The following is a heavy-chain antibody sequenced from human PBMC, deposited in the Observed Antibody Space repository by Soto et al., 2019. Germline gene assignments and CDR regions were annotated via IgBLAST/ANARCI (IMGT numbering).Heavy chain of an antibody. V-gene: IGHV4-39*01. CDR3: ANRYCSGGSCYSGWYFDL. D-gene: IGHD2-15*01. CDR1: GGSISSSSYY. CDR2: IYYIGST. Sequence: QLQLQESGPGLVKPSETLSLTCTVSGGSISSSSYYWGWIRQPPGKGLGWIGSIYYIGSTYYNPSLNSRVTISVDPSKNQFSLKLSSVTAADTAVYYCANRYCSGGSCYSGWYFDLWGRGTLVTVSS. J-gene: IGHJ2*01.